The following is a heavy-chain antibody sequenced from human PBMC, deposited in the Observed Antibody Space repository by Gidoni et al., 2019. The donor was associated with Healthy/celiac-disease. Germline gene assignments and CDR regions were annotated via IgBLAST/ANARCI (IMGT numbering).Heavy chain of an antibody. CDR2: SKSKTDGGTT. J-gene: IGHJ4*02. V-gene: IGHV3-15*01. CDR1: GFTFSNAW. CDR3: TNMVRGVRGEWFDY. Sequence: EVQLVESGGGLVKPGGSLRLSCAASGFTFSNAWMSWVRQAPGKGLDWVGRSKSKTDGGTTDYAAPVKGRFAISRDDSKNTRYLQMNSLKTEDTAVYYCTNMVRGVRGEWFDYWGQGTLVTVSS. D-gene: IGHD3-10*01.